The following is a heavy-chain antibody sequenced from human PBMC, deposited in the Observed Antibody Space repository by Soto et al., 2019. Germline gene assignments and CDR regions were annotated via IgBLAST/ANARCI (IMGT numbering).Heavy chain of an antibody. CDR2: ISGSGGST. Sequence: AGGSLRLSCAASGFTFSSYAMSWVRQAPGKGLEWVSAISGSGGSTYYADSVKGRFTISRDNSKNTLYLQMNSLRAEDTAVYYCAKSVAILAYCGGDCYELIDYWGQGTLVTVSS. J-gene: IGHJ4*02. D-gene: IGHD2-21*02. V-gene: IGHV3-23*01. CDR1: GFTFSSYA. CDR3: AKSVAILAYCGGDCYELIDY.